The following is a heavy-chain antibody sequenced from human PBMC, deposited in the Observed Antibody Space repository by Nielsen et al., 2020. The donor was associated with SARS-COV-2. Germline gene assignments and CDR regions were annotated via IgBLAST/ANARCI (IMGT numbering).Heavy chain of an antibody. CDR1: GFTFDDYG. CDR2: INWNGGST. D-gene: IGHD3-10*01. CDR3: ARDPYRLLWFGNPGYFDL. V-gene: IGHV3-20*01. Sequence: GGSLRLSCAASGFTFDDYGMSWVRQAPGKGLEWVSGINWNGGSTGYADSVKGRFTISRDNAKNSLYLQMNSLRAEDTALYHRARDPYRLLWFGNPGYFDLWGRGTLVTVSS. J-gene: IGHJ2*01.